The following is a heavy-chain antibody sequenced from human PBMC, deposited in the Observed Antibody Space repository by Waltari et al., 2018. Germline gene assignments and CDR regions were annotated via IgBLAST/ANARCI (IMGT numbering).Heavy chain of an antibody. D-gene: IGHD7-27*01. Sequence: QVQLQESGPGLVKPSETLSLTCTVSGGSISSYYWSWIPPPPGKGLEWSGDIYYSGRTNYNPSLKSRVTISVDTSKNQFSLKLSSVTAADTAVYYCARLLTGTDAFDIWGKGTMVTVSS. CDR3: ARLLTGTDAFDI. CDR2: IYYSGRT. V-gene: IGHV4-59*01. J-gene: IGHJ3*02. CDR1: GGSISSYY.